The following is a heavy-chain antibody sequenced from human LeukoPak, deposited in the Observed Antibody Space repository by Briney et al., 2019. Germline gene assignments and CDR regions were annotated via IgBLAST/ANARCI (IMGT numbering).Heavy chain of an antibody. CDR1: GYTFTGYY. V-gene: IGHV1-2*02. Sequence: ASVKVSCKASGYTFTGYYMHWVRQAPGQGLEWMGWINPNSGGTNYAQKFQGRVTMTRDTSISTAYMKLSRLRSDDTAVYYCARGPSITIFGVVNYYYYMDVWGKGTTVTVSS. CDR3: ARGPSITIFGVVNYYYYMDV. CDR2: INPNSGGT. D-gene: IGHD3-3*01. J-gene: IGHJ6*03.